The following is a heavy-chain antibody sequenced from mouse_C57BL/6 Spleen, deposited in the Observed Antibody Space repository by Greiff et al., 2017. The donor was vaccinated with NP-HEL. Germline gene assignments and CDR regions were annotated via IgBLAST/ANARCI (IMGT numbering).Heavy chain of an antibody. V-gene: IGHV5-6*01. CDR1: GFTFSSYG. J-gene: IGHJ3*01. CDR2: ISSGGSYT. Sequence: EVQLVESGGDLVKPGGSLKLSCAASGFTFSSYGMSWVRQTPDKRLEWVATISSGGSYTYYPDSVKGRFPISRDNAKNTLYLQMSSLKSEDTAMYYCARHEVLRRLAYWGQGTLVTVSA. CDR3: ARHEVLRRLAY. D-gene: IGHD1-2*01.